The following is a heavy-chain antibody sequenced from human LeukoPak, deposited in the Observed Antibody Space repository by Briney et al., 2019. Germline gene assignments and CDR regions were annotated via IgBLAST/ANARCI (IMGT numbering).Heavy chain of an antibody. CDR1: GGSISSSSHY. Sequence: SETLSLTCTVSGGSISSSSHYWGWVRQPPGKGLEWIGNIYYSGSTYYNPSVKSRVTISVDTSKNQSSLKLSSVTAADTAVYYCARPVRSYYGSGTYGVDWGQGTLVTVSS. CDR3: ARPVRSYYGSGTYGVD. D-gene: IGHD3-10*01. CDR2: IYYSGST. J-gene: IGHJ4*02. V-gene: IGHV4-39*01.